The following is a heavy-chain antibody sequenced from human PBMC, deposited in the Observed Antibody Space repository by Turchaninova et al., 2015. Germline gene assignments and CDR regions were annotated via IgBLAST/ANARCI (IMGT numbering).Heavy chain of an antibody. D-gene: IGHD6-19*01. V-gene: IGHV4-38-2*01. CDR2: ISHSGST. CDR1: GYSISSGFC. J-gene: IGHJ4*02. Sequence: QVQLQESGPGMVKPSETLSLTCAVSGYSISSGFCWGWTRQPLGKGLAWMGGISHSGSTYYTPSLKSRVTISLHTSKNQFSLELSSVTAADTAVYYCARRGYSSGWSYDYWGQGTLVTVSS. CDR3: ARRGYSSGWSYDY.